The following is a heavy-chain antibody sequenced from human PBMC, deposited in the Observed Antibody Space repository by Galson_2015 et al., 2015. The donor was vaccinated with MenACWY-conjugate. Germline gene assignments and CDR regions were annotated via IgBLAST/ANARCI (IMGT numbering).Heavy chain of an antibody. CDR2: VSTVGSTT. J-gene: IGHJ4*02. CDR1: GFTFSSHW. D-gene: IGHD5-24*01. Sequence: SLRLSCAASGFTFSSHWMHWVRQAPGKGLVWISGVSTVGSTTMYADSVKGRFTISRDNAKNTLYLQMNSLRVEDTAVYYCARDPGRGDGYIFDYWGQGTPVTVSS. CDR3: ARDPGRGDGYIFDY. V-gene: IGHV3-74*03.